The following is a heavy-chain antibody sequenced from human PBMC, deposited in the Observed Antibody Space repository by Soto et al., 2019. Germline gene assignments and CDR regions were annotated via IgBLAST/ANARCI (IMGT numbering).Heavy chain of an antibody. Sequence: SXKVSYKATGYTXSSYGISWVRQAPGQGLEWMGWISAYNGNTNYAQKLQGRVTITTDTSTSTAYMELRSLRSDDTAVYYFARDNGEGERYSSSWYAYYSYGMDVWGQGNTVTVS. CDR3: ARDNGEGERYSSSWYAYYSYGMDV. CDR2: ISAYNGNT. V-gene: IGHV1-18*01. J-gene: IGHJ6*02. D-gene: IGHD6-13*01. CDR1: GYTXSSYG.